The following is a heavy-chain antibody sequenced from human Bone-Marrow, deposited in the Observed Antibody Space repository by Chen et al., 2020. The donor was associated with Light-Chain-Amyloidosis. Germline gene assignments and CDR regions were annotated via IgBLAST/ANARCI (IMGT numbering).Heavy chain of an antibody. CDR1: GFSLDDYA. CDR2: ISGDAAST. CDR3: TRVPSYRSGWSR. J-gene: IGHJ4*02. V-gene: IGHV3-43*02. D-gene: IGHD6-19*01. Sequence: EVQLVESGGGVVQPGGSLRLSCEASGFSLDDYAMHWVRQAPGKGLEWVSLISGDAASTDYADSVRGRFTISRDNSKNSLYLQMNSLRTDDTALYYCTRVPSYRSGWSRWGQGTLVTVSS.